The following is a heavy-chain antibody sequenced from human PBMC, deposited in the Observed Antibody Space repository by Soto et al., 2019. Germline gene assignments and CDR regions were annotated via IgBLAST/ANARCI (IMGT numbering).Heavy chain of an antibody. CDR3: ARGSAFIGLDY. D-gene: IGHD1-26*01. CDR2: IGTSGSYI. CDR1: GFIFSRYS. Sequence: PGGSLRLSCAGSGFIFSRYSMNWVRQAPGKGLEWVSSIGTSGSYIYDTDSVKGRFTISRDNTKDSLYLQMNSLRAEDTAIYYCARGSAFIGLDYWGQGTPVTVSS. V-gene: IGHV3-21*01. J-gene: IGHJ4*02.